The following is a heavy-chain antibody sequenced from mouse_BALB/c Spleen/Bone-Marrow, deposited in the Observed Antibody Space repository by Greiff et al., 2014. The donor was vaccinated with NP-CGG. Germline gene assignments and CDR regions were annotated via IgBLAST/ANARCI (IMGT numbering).Heavy chain of an antibody. D-gene: IGHD2-14*01. CDR2: IDTSDSYT. CDR1: GYTFTDYW. J-gene: IGHJ3*01. V-gene: IGHV1-69*01. Sequence: QVQLQQSGAELVMPGASVKMSRKASGYTFTDYWMHWVKQRPGQGLEWIGAIDTSDSYTSYNQKFKGKATLTVDESSSTAYMQLSSLTSEDSAVYYCARSDYRYDPFAYWGQGTLVTVPA. CDR3: ARSDYRYDPFAY.